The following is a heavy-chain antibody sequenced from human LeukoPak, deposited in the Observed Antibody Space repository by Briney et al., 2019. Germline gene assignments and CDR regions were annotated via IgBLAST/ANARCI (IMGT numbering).Heavy chain of an antibody. CDR2: IYASGST. CDR3: ARAISNDDNSGYYY. CDR1: GGSISSYY. Sequence: SETLSLTCTVSGGSISSYYWSWIRQPAGKGLEWIGRIYASGSTKYNPSLKSRVTMSVDTSKNQFSLKLSSVTAADTAVYYCARAISNDDNSGYYYWGQGTRVTVSS. V-gene: IGHV4-4*07. D-gene: IGHD3-22*01. J-gene: IGHJ4*02.